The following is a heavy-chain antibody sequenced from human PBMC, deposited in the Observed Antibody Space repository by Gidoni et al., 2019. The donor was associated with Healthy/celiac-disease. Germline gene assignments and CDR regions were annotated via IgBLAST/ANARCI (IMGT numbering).Heavy chain of an antibody. Sequence: QVQLVESGGGVVQPGRSLRLSCAAAGFTFSSYGMHWVRQAPGKGLGWVAVIWYDGSHKYYADSVKGRFTISRDNSKNTLYLQMNSLRAEDTAVYYCARDLTTMMSNDAFDIWGQGTMVTVSS. CDR2: IWYDGSHK. J-gene: IGHJ3*02. CDR1: GFTFSSYG. CDR3: ARDLTTMMSNDAFDI. D-gene: IGHD3-22*01. V-gene: IGHV3-33*01.